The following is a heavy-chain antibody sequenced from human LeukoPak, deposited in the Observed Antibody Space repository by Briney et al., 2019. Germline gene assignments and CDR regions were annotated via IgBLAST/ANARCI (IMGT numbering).Heavy chain of an antibody. V-gene: IGHV1-69*01. CDR2: IIPIFGTA. CDR3: ARGEDGYNYDYYYYYGMDV. Sequence: SVKVSCKASGGTFSSYAISWVRQAPEQGLEWMGGIIPIFGTANYAQKFQGRVTITADESTSTAYMELSSLRSEDTAVYYCARGEDGYNYDYYYYYGMDVWGQGTTVTVSS. D-gene: IGHD5-24*01. J-gene: IGHJ6*02. CDR1: GGTFSSYA.